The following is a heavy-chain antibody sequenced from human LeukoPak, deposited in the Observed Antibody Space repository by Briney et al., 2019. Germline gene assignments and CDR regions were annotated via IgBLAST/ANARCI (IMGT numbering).Heavy chain of an antibody. V-gene: IGHV4-4*02. J-gene: IGHJ4*02. CDR3: ARDSGAAYCGGDCYSIFDY. Sequence: SETLSLTCAVSGGSISSSNWWSWVRQPPGKGLEWIGEIYHSGSTNYNPSLKSRVTISVDTSKNQFSLKLSSVTAADTAVYYCARDSGAAYCGGDCYSIFDYWGQGTLVTVSS. CDR1: GGSISSSNW. D-gene: IGHD2-21*02. CDR2: IYHSGST.